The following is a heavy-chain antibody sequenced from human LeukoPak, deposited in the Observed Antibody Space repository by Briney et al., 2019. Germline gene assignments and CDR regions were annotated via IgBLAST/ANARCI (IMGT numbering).Heavy chain of an antibody. D-gene: IGHD1-14*01. CDR1: GFTFSSYG. V-gene: IGHV3-48*02. CDR2: ISSSSGTV. Sequence: GDSLRLSRAASGFTFSSYGMNWVRQAPGKGLEWVSYISSSSGTVYYAGSVKGRFTISRDNAKNSLYLQMNSLRDEDTAVYYCARGSSAFGRIFDYWGQGTLVTVSS. CDR3: ARGSSAFGRIFDY. J-gene: IGHJ4*02.